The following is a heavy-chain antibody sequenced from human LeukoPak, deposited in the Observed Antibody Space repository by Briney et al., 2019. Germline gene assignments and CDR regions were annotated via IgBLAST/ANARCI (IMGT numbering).Heavy chain of an antibody. Sequence: SETLSLTCAVYGGSFSGYYWTWIRQPPGKGLEWIGEINQRGGTNYNPSLKSRVTISLDTSKNQFSLKLSSMTAADTAVYYCARGGHPEPNGYWGQGTLVTVSS. V-gene: IGHV4-34*01. CDR2: INQRGGT. D-gene: IGHD2-8*01. J-gene: IGHJ4*02. CDR3: ARGGHPEPNGY. CDR1: GGSFSGYY.